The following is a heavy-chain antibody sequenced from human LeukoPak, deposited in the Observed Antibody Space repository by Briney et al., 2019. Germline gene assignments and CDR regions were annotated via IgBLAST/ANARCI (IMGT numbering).Heavy chain of an antibody. V-gene: IGHV3-30*02. CDR3: AKELGYCSSTSCHY. D-gene: IGHD2-2*01. CDR1: GFTFSSYG. Sequence: GGSLRLSCAASGFTFSSYGMHWVRQAPGKGLEWVAFISYDGSNKYYADSVKGRFTISRDNSKNTLYLQMNSLRAEDTAVYYCAKELGYCSSTSCHYWGQGTLVTVSS. J-gene: IGHJ4*02. CDR2: ISYDGSNK.